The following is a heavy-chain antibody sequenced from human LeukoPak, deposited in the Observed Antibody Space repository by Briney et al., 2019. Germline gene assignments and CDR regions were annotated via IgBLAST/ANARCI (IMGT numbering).Heavy chain of an antibody. D-gene: IGHD5-12*01. V-gene: IGHV4-38-2*02. Sequence: SETLSLTCTVSGYSISSGHYWGWIRQPPGKRLEWIGSIHSSGTTYYNPTLRSRVTISVDASKNQFSLNLTSVTAADAAVYYCARDLGYSGFDWAPWGKGTLVTVS. CDR2: IHSSGTT. J-gene: IGHJ5*02. CDR3: ARDLGYSGFDWAP. CDR1: GYSISSGHY.